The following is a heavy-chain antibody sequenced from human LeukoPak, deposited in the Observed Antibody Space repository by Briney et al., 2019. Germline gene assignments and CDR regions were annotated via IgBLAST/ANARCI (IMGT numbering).Heavy chain of an antibody. D-gene: IGHD6-6*01. CDR1: GYTLTELS. V-gene: IGHV1-24*01. J-gene: IGHJ4*02. CDR2: FDPEDGET. Sequence: ASVKVSCKVSGYTLTELSMHWVRQAPGKGLEWMGGFDPEDGETIYAQKFQGRVTMTEDTSTDTAYMELSSLRSEDTAVYYCATEVGEYRSSSSFDYWGQGTLVTVSS. CDR3: ATEVGEYRSSSSFDY.